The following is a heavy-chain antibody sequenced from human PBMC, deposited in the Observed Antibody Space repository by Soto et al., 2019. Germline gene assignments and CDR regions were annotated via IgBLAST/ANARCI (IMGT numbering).Heavy chain of an antibody. D-gene: IGHD6-19*01. Sequence: GASVKVSCKASGGTFSSYAISWVRQAPGQGLEWMGGIIPIFGTANYAQKFQGRVTITADESTSTAYMELSSLRSEDTAVYYCARVFENPNGQLLVQAPNWFDPWGQGTLVTVSS. CDR3: ARVFENPNGQLLVQAPNWFDP. CDR1: GGTFSSYA. J-gene: IGHJ5*02. CDR2: IIPIFGTA. V-gene: IGHV1-69*13.